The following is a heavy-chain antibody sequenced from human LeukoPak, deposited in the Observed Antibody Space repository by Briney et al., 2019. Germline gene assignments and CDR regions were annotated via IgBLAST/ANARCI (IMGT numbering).Heavy chain of an antibody. D-gene: IGHD4-17*01. CDR2: INHSGST. V-gene: IGHV4-34*01. Sequence: SETLSLTCAVYGGSFSGYYWSWIRQPPGKGLEWIGEINHSGSTNYNPSLKSRVTISVDTSKNQFSLKLSSVTAADTAVYYCAREMTTVTLYYYYGMDVWGQGTTDTVSS. CDR3: AREMTTVTLYYYYGMDV. CDR1: GGSFSGYY. J-gene: IGHJ6*02.